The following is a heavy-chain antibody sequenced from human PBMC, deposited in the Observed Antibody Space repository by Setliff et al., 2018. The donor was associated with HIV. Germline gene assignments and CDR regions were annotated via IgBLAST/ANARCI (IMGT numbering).Heavy chain of an antibody. J-gene: IGHJ6*03. CDR2: IGGVGFVST. D-gene: IGHD5-12*01. CDR1: GFRFSNYA. Sequence: GGSLRLSCTASGFRFSNYAMTWVRQAPGKGLEWVATIGGVGFVSTYYADSVKGRFPISRDNSNNTLSLQMNSLRAEDTALYYCARHRFDFGYYYYYMDVWGKGTTVTVSS. V-gene: IGHV3-23*01. CDR3: ARHRFDFGYYYYYMDV.